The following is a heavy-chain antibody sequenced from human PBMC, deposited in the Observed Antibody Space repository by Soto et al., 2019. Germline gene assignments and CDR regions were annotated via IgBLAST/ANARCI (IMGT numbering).Heavy chain of an antibody. V-gene: IGHV4-59*01. CDR2: IYYSGST. J-gene: IGHJ3*02. CDR3: AREVGYSSGGRDIDAFDI. D-gene: IGHD6-19*01. CDR1: GGSISSYY. Sequence: SETLSLTCTVSGGSISSYYWSWIRQPPGKGLEWIGYIYYSGSTNYNPSLKSRVTISVDTSKNQFSLKLSSVTAADTAVYYCAREVGYSSGGRDIDAFDIWGQGTMVTVSS.